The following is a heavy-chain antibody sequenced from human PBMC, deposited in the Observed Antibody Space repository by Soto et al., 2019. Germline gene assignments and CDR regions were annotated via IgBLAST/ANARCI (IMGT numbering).Heavy chain of an antibody. V-gene: IGHV5-51*01. CDR3: ARAGDLYFTSYSYFGILA. D-gene: IGHD3-9*01. Sequence: PGESMKISCKGSGYSFTSYWIGWVRQMPGKGLEWMGIIYPGDSDTRYSPSFQGQVTISADKSISTAYLQWRSLKASETAMYYCARAGDLYFTSYSYFGILARGQGPTVTVS. CDR2: IYPGDSDT. J-gene: IGHJ6*02. CDR1: GYSFTSYW.